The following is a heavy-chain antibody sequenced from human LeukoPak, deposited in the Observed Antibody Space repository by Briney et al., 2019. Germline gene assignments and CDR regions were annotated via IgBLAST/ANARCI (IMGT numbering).Heavy chain of an antibody. CDR3: ARSPPNWGFDY. CDR2: MSPNSGNT. V-gene: IGHV1-8*01. CDR1: GYTFINYD. Sequence: ASVKVSCKASGYTFINYDINWVRQATGQGPEWMGWMSPNSGNTGYAQNFQGRVTMTSDTSLSTAYMELSSLRSEDTAVYYCARSPPNWGFDYWGQGILVTVSS. D-gene: IGHD7-27*01. J-gene: IGHJ4*02.